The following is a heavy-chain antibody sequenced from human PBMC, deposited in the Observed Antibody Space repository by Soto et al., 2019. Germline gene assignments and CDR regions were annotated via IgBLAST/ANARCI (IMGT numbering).Heavy chain of an antibody. J-gene: IGHJ5*02. V-gene: IGHV4-31*03. D-gene: IGHD6-6*01. CDR2: IYYSGST. Sequence: QVQLQETGPGLAKPSQTLSLTCNVSNGSISSSGYYWSWIRQHPGQGLEWIGYIYYSGSTYYNPSLKSRVTISVDTSKNQFSLKLGSVTAADTAMYYCAGGSSKSWFDPWGQGILVTVSS. CDR3: AGGSSKSWFDP. CDR1: NGSISSSGYY.